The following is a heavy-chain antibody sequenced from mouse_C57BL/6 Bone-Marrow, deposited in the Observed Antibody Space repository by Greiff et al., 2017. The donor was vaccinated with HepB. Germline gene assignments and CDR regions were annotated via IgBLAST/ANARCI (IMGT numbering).Heavy chain of an antibody. D-gene: IGHD1-2*01. CDR3: TTGGRRPFAY. CDR2: IDPENGDT. V-gene: IGHV14-4*01. Sequence: EVQLQQSGAELVRPGASVKLSCTASGFNIKDDYMHWVKQRPEQGLEWIGWIDPENGDTEYASKLQGQATITADTSSHTAYLQLSSLTSEDTAVYYCTTGGRRPFAYWGQGTLVTVSA. CDR1: GFNIKDDY. J-gene: IGHJ3*01.